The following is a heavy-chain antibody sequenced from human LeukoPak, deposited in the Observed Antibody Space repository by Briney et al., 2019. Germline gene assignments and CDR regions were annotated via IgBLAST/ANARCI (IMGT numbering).Heavy chain of an antibody. CDR1: GFTVSSNY. CDR2: LYSGGNT. CDR3: ATEGFRGVLFHI. J-gene: IGHJ3*02. V-gene: IGHV3-66*01. D-gene: IGHD3-10*01. Sequence: GGSLRLSCAASGFTVSSNYMSWVRQAPGEGLEWVSVLYSGGNTYYADSVQGRFTISRGNSRNTLYLQMNSLRVEDTAVYYCATEGFRGVLFHIWGQGTVVTVSS.